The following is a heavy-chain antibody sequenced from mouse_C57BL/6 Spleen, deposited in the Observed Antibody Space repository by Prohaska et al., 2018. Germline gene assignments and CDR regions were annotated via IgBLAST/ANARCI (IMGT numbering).Heavy chain of an antibody. D-gene: IGHD1-1*01. CDR3: ARSYYGIFDY. Sequence: QRPGQGLEWIARIYPGSGNTYYNEKFKGKATLTAEKSSSTAYMQLSSLTSEDSAVYFCARSYYGIFDYWGQGTTLTVSS. CDR2: IYPGSGNT. V-gene: IGHV1-76*01. J-gene: IGHJ2*01.